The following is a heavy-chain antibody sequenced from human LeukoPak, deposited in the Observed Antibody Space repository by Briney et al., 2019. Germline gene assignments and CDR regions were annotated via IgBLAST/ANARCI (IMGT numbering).Heavy chain of an antibody. CDR3: AKDGDCSSTSCYGDYYYGMDV. J-gene: IGHJ6*04. Sequence: PGGSLRLSCAASGFTLSSYGMHWVRQAPGKGLEWVAVISYDGSNKYYADSVKGRFTISRDNSKNTLYLQMNSLRAEDTAVYYCAKDGDCSSTSCYGDYYYGMDVWGKGTTVTVSS. D-gene: IGHD2-2*01. CDR2: ISYDGSNK. CDR1: GFTLSSYG. V-gene: IGHV3-30*18.